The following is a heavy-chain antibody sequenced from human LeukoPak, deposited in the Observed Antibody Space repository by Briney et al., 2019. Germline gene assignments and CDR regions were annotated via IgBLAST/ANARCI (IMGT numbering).Heavy chain of an antibody. CDR3: ASCSGGSCYSFDY. J-gene: IGHJ4*02. Sequence: GGSLRLSCAASGFTVSSNYMSWVRQAPGKGLEWVSVIYSGGSTYYADSVKGRFTISRHNSKNTLYLQMSSLRAEDTAVYYCASCSGGSCYSFDYWGQGTLVTVSS. CDR1: GFTVSSNY. V-gene: IGHV3-53*04. D-gene: IGHD2-15*01. CDR2: IYSGGST.